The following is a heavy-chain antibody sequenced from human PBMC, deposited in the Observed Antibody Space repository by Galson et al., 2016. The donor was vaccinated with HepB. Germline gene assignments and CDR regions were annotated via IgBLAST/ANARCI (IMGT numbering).Heavy chain of an antibody. CDR1: GYSLSELS. CDR3: AREGATSIGGFGY. CDR2: FDPEDGEI. J-gene: IGHJ4*02. D-gene: IGHD1-26*01. V-gene: IGHV1-24*01. Sequence: SVKVSCKVSGYSLSELSIHWVRQAPGKGLEWMGGFDPEDGEIAYAKKIQGRVTMTRDTSTSTVYMELSSLRSEDSAMYYCAREGATSIGGFGYWGQGTLVTVAS.